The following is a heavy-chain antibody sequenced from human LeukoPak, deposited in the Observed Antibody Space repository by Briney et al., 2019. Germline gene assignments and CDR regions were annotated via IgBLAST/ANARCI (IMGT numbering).Heavy chain of an antibody. V-gene: IGHV3-15*01. CDR2: IKSKTDGGTT. J-gene: IGHJ4*02. Sequence: PGGSLRLSXAASGFTFSNAWMSWVRRAPGKGLEWVGRIKSKTDGGTTDYAAPVKGRFTISRDDSKNTLYLQMNSLRAEDTAIYYCARDIAAAGLFFDYWGQGTLVTVSS. CDR1: GFTFSNAW. CDR3: ARDIAAAGLFFDY. D-gene: IGHD6-13*01.